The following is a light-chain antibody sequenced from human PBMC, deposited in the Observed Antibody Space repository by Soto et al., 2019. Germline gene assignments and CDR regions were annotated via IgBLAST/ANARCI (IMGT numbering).Light chain of an antibody. V-gene: IGLV2-14*01. Sequence: QSALTQPASVSGSPGQSITIPCTGTSSDIGRYNYVSWYQQHPGRAPKLIFYAVTNRPSGVSSRFSASKSGSTASLTISGLQAEDEADYYCTSYTGANTVLFGGGTKPPS. J-gene: IGLJ2*01. CDR1: SSDIGRYNY. CDR2: AVT. CDR3: TSYTGANTVL.